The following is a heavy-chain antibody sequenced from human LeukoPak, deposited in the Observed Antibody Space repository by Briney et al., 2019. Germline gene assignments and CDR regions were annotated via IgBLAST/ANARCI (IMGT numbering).Heavy chain of an antibody. CDR2: IYSGGST. Sequence: PGGSLRLSCAASGFTFSSHSMHWVRQAPGKGLEWVSVIYSGGSTYYADSVKGRFTISRDNSKNTLYLQMNSLRAEDTAVYYCARGYYYDSSGDRSFDYWGQGTLVTVSS. V-gene: IGHV3-53*01. D-gene: IGHD3-22*01. J-gene: IGHJ4*02. CDR1: GFTFSSHS. CDR3: ARGYYYDSSGDRSFDY.